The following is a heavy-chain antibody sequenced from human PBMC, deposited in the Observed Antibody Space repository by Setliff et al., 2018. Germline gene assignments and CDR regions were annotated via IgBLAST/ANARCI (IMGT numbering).Heavy chain of an antibody. V-gene: IGHV4-39*02. J-gene: IGHJ6*03. CDR1: GGPISSSNYY. CDR2: INYRGST. CDR3: ARMAVRVASRPSRPLDYYYYMDF. Sequence: PSETLSLTCTVSGGPISSSNYYWGWIRQPPGKGLEWIGSINYRGSTHDNPSLRSRVTMSVDTSKSHFSLRLSSLTAADTAVYYCARMAVRVASRPSRPLDYYYYMDFWGKGATVTVSS. D-gene: IGHD6-6*01.